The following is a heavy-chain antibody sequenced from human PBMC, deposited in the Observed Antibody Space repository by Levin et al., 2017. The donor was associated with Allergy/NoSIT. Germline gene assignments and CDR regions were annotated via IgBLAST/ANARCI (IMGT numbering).Heavy chain of an antibody. CDR1: GGSISNHF. CDR3: AAGSGWLVDF. J-gene: IGHJ4*02. V-gene: IGHV4-59*11. D-gene: IGHD6-19*01. Sequence: SETLSLTCTISGGSISNHFWGWFRQPPGKGVEWIGYIHYSGSSNYNPSLTGRVTISSDTSKYQFSLRLTSVNVVDTAVYFCAAGSGWLVDFWGQGTLVTVSS. CDR2: IHYSGSS.